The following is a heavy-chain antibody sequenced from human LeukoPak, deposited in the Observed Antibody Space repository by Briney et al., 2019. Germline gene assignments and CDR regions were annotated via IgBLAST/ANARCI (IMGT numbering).Heavy chain of an antibody. D-gene: IGHD4-23*01. CDR1: GYSFTGYY. Sequence: GASVKVSCKASGYSFTGYYMHWVRQAPGQGLEWMGWINPNSGGTNYAQKFQGRVAMTRDTSISTAYMELSRLRSDDTAVYYCARARRTTLVRAFGIWGQGTMVTVSS. CDR2: INPNSGGT. V-gene: IGHV1-2*02. CDR3: ARARRTTLVRAFGI. J-gene: IGHJ3*02.